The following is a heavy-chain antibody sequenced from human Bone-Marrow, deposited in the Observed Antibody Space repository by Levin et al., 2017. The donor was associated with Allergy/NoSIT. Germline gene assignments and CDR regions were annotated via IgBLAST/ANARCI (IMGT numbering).Heavy chain of an antibody. V-gene: IGHV1-18*01. J-gene: IGHJ6*02. CDR3: ARCTMIRGSSTPLRYYYYGLDV. D-gene: IGHD3-10*01. CDR1: GYTFSSYG. Sequence: ASVKVSCKASGYTFSSYGIIWVRQAPGLGLQYMGWISGYNGETYYAPNFQDRVFVTTDASTSTVYMEVRSLKSDDTAMYYCARCTMIRGSSTPLRYYYYGLDVWGQGTTVTVSS. CDR2: ISGYNGET.